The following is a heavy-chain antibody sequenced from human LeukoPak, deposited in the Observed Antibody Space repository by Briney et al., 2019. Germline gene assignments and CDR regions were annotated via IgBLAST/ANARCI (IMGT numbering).Heavy chain of an antibody. Sequence: GESLKISCKASGYSFTTYWIGWVRQLPGEGLEWKGVIFPDDSDTGYSPSFQGQVTISADKSITTAYLQWTSLKASDTAMYYCARQRGGSGSINWLDPWGQGTLVTVSS. CDR1: GYSFTTYW. CDR3: ARQRGGSGSINWLDP. J-gene: IGHJ5*02. V-gene: IGHV5-51*01. D-gene: IGHD3-10*01. CDR2: IFPDDSDT.